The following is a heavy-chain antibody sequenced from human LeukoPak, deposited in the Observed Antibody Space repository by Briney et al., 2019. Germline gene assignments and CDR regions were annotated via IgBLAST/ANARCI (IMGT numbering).Heavy chain of an antibody. CDR2: ISSTSTI. D-gene: IGHD6-19*01. V-gene: IGHV3-48*03. Sequence: GGSLRLSCAAPGFTFSSYEMNWVRQAAGKGLEWVSYISSTSTIYYADSVKGRFTISRDNARNSLLLQMNTLRAEDTAVYYCARGRYSSGWILDYWGQGTLVTVSS. CDR3: ARGRYSSGWILDY. CDR1: GFTFSSYE. J-gene: IGHJ4*02.